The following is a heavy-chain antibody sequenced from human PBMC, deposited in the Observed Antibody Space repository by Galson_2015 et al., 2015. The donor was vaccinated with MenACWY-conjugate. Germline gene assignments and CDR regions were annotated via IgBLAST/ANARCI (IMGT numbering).Heavy chain of an antibody. CDR3: ARHEGDYYDSSGYRWYFDL. D-gene: IGHD3-22*01. CDR1: GGTFSSYA. V-gene: IGHV1-69*04. Sequence: SVKVSCKASGGTFSSYAISWVRQAPGQGLEWMGRIIPILGIANYAQKFQGRVTITADKSASTAYMELSSLRSEDTAVYYCARHEGDYYDSSGYRWYFDLWGRGTLVTVSS. CDR2: IIPILGIA. J-gene: IGHJ2*01.